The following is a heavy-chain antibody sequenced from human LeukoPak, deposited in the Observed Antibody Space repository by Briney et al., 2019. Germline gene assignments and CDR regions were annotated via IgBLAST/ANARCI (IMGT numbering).Heavy chain of an antibody. Sequence: PGGSLRLSCAASGFTFSSYSMNWVRQAPGKGLEWVSSISTSSSYIYYADSVKGRFTISGDNAKNSLYLQMNSLRAEDTAVYYCARTLYSSGWYEDYWGQGTLVTVSS. CDR3: ARTLYSSGWYEDY. D-gene: IGHD6-19*01. CDR2: ISTSSSYI. V-gene: IGHV3-21*01. J-gene: IGHJ4*02. CDR1: GFTFSSYS.